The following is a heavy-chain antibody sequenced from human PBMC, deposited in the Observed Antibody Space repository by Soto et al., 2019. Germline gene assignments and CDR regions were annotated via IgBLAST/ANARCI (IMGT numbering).Heavy chain of an antibody. Sequence: QVQLVQSGAEVKKPGASVKVSCKASGYTFTSYGISWVRQAPGQGLEWMGWISAYNGNTNYAQKLQGRVTMTTDTPTSTATMERRSLGSDDTAVYYCARDRGSYALDYWGQGTLVTVSS. J-gene: IGHJ4*02. CDR3: ARDRGSYALDY. D-gene: IGHD1-26*01. V-gene: IGHV1-18*01. CDR2: ISAYNGNT. CDR1: GYTFTSYG.